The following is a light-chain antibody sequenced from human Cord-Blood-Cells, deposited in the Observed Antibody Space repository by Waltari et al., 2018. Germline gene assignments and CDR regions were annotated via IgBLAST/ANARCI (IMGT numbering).Light chain of an antibody. Sequence: QSALTQPASVSGSPGQSITISCTGTSSDAGSYNIVSWYQQHPGKAHKLMIYEGSKRPSGVSNRFSGSKSGNTASLTISGLQAEDEADYYCCSYAGSSTWVFGGGTKLTVL. CDR1: SSDAGSYNI. CDR3: CSYAGSSTWV. V-gene: IGLV2-23*01. J-gene: IGLJ2*01. CDR2: EGS.